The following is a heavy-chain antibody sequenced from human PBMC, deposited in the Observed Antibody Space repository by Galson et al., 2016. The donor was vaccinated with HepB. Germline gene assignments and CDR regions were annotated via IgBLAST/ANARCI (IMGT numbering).Heavy chain of an antibody. D-gene: IGHD3-10*01. CDR1: GGSISSGGYY. CDR3: ARDRSSGSGNFGY. Sequence: QVQLQESGPGLVKPSETLSLTCTVSGGSISSGGYYWSWIRQHPGKGLEWIGYIYHSGSTYYNPSLNSRVSISVDTSKNQFSRRLSCGTAAETAVYYCARDRSSGSGNFGYWGQGTLVTVSS. CDR2: IYHSGST. V-gene: IGHV4-31*03. J-gene: IGHJ4*02.